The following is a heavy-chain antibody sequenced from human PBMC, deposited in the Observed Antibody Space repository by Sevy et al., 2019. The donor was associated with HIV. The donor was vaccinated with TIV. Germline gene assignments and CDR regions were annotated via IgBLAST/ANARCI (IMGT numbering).Heavy chain of an antibody. CDR3: ARDKPQGVVIIPGSMWGGVDY. J-gene: IGHJ4*02. CDR1: GYTFKTYG. D-gene: IGHD2-2*01. V-gene: IGHV1-18*01. Sequence: ASVKVSCNTFGYTFKTYGISWVRQAPGQGLEWMGWISAYSGDTNVAQKFQGRVTMTTDTSTRTAYMELSSLGSDDTAVDFCARDKPQGVVIIPGSMWGGVDYWGQGTVVTVSS. CDR2: ISAYSGDT.